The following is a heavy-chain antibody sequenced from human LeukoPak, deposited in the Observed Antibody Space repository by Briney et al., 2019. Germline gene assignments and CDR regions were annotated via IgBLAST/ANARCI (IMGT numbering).Heavy chain of an antibody. J-gene: IGHJ3*01. Sequence: GGSLRLSCAASGFAFDDYAMNWVRQAPGKGLEWVSGINWNGGSTGYADSVKGRFTISRDNAKNTLYLQMNSLRAEDTAVYYCARRSAAKDAFDFWGQGTMVTVSS. CDR2: INWNGGST. V-gene: IGHV3-20*04. D-gene: IGHD6-25*01. CDR1: GFAFDDYA. CDR3: ARRSAAKDAFDF.